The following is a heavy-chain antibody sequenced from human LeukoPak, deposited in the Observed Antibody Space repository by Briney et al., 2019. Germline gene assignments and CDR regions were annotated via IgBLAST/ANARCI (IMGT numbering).Heavy chain of an antibody. CDR1: GYTFSSHG. V-gene: IGHV3-23*01. J-gene: IGHJ4*02. CDR2: INGAGDNT. CDR3: AKVSVCYGCYLDY. D-gene: IGHD3-16*01. Sequence: RGSLRLSCAASGYTFSSHGLTWVRQAPGKGLEWVSTINGAGDNTYYAETLKGRFTISRDNSKNTLYLQLHSLRAEDMANYYCAKVSVCYGCYLDYWGQGTLVTVS.